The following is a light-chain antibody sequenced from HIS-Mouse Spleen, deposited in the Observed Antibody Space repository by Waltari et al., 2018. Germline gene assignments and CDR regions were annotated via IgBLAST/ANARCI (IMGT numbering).Light chain of an antibody. CDR1: QSVSSN. CDR3: QQYNNWPPDRLT. Sequence: EIVMTQSPATLSVSPGERATLSCRASQSVSSNLAWYQQKPGQAPRLLIYGASTRATGIPARFSGSGSGTEFTLTISSMQSEDFAVYYCQQYNNWPPDRLTFGGGTKVEIK. J-gene: IGKJ4*01. CDR2: GAS. V-gene: IGKV3-15*01.